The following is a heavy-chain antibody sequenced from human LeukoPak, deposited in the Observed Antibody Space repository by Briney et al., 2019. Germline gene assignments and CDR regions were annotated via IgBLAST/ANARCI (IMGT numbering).Heavy chain of an antibody. J-gene: IGHJ4*02. D-gene: IGHD5-18*01. Sequence: GGSLRLSCAASGFTFSIYWMHWVRQPQGQGLVWVSRLNSDGSSTSYADSVKGRFTISRDNAKNTLYLQMNSLRVEDTALYYCARDAPGNTALDYWGQGSLVTVSS. V-gene: IGHV3-74*01. CDR3: ARDAPGNTALDY. CDR2: LNSDGSST. CDR1: GFTFSIYW.